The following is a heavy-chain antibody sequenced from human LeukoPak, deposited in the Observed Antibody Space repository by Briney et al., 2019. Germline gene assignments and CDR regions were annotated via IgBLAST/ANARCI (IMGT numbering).Heavy chain of an antibody. J-gene: IGHJ4*02. CDR3: ARAAVLDF. CDR2: ISSSSSAI. Sequence: PGGSLRLSCTASGFTFGDYAMSWFRQAPGKGLEWVSYISSSSSAINYADSVKGRFTIPRDNAKNSLYLQMNSLRDEDTAVYYCARAAVLDFWGQGTLVTVSS. D-gene: IGHD6-6*01. CDR1: GFTFGDYA. V-gene: IGHV3-48*02.